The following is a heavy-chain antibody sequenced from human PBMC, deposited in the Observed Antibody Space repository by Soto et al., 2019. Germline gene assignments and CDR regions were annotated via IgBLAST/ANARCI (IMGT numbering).Heavy chain of an antibody. CDR1: GGSLSGYY. V-gene: IGHV4-59*12. CDR3: ARESDWPRGYFES. CDR2: IYYSGTT. J-gene: IGHJ4*02. D-gene: IGHD2-21*01. Sequence: SETLSLTCTVSGGSLSGYYWSWIRQPPGKGLEWIGNIYYSGTTNYNPSLKSRVTMSVDTSKNQFSLNLSSVTAADTAVYYCARESDWPRGYFESWGQGTLVTVSS.